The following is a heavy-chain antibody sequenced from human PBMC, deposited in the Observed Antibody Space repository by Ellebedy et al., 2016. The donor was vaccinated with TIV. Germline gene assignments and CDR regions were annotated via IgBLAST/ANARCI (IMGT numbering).Heavy chain of an antibody. J-gene: IGHJ6*02. CDR2: IYYSGST. CDR3: ARDISDYYGSPYYGMDV. CDR1: GGSISSYY. Sequence: GSLRLSXTVSGGSISSYYWTWIRQPPGKGLEWIGYIYYSGSTKYNPSLKSRVTISVDTSKNQFSLNLTSVTAADTAVYYCARDISDYYGSPYYGMDVWGQGTTVTVSS. V-gene: IGHV4-59*01. D-gene: IGHD3-10*01.